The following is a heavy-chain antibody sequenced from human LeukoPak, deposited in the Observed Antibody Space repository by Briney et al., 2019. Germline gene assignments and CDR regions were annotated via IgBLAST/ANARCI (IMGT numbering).Heavy chain of an antibody. CDR2: ISNNGGYT. CDR3: ARDYSGSYPIDY. Sequence: GGSLRLSCAASGFTFSSSAMSWVRQAPGKGLEWVSAISNNGGYTYYADSVQGRFTISRDNSKSTLCLQMNSLRAEDTAVYYCARDYSGSYPIDYWGQGTLVTVSS. D-gene: IGHD1-26*01. J-gene: IGHJ4*02. V-gene: IGHV3-23*01. CDR1: GFTFSSSA.